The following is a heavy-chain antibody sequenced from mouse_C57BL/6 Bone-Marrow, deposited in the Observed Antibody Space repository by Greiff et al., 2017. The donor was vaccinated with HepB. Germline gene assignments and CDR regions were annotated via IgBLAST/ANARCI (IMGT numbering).Heavy chain of an antibody. V-gene: IGHV1-15*01. CDR3: TKNGYYVPYAMDY. D-gene: IGHD2-3*01. CDR1: GYTFTDYE. J-gene: IGHJ4*01. CDR2: IDPETGGT. Sequence: QVQLQQSGAELVRPGASVTLSCKASGYTFTDYEMHWVKQTPVHGLEWIGAIDPETGGTAYNQKFKGKAILTADKSSSTAYMELRSLTSEDSAVYYCTKNGYYVPYAMDYWGQGTSVTVSS.